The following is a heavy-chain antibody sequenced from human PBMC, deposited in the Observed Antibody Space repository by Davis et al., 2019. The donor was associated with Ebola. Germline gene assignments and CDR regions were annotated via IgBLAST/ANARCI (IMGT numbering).Heavy chain of an antibody. V-gene: IGHV4-59*01. Sequence: SETLSPTCPVSGGSINNYFWSWMRQPPGKGLGWIGNIHYFGHTNYNPSLKSRVTMSVDTSKNQFTLKLSSVTAADTAVYYCARGNYGDYIVLYYYNMDVWGQGTTVTVSS. CDR1: GGSINNYF. CDR3: ARGNYGDYIVLYYYNMDV. J-gene: IGHJ6*02. CDR2: IHYFGHT. D-gene: IGHD4-17*01.